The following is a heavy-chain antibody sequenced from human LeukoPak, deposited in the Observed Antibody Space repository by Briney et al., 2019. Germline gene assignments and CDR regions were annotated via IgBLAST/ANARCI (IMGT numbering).Heavy chain of an antibody. J-gene: IGHJ3*02. CDR1: GFTFSDSA. V-gene: IGHV3-73*01. Sequence: PGGSLRLSCAASGFTFSDSAMHWVRQASGKGLEWVGRIRSKANSYATAYAASVKGRFTISRDDSKNTAYLQMNSLKTEDTAVYYCTSSWRDGYNPNAFDIWGQGTMVTVSS. CDR3: TSSWRDGYNPNAFDI. D-gene: IGHD5-24*01. CDR2: IRSKANSYAT.